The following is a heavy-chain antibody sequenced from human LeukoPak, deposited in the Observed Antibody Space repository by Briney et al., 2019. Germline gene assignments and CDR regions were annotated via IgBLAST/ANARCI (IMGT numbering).Heavy chain of an antibody. D-gene: IGHD3-9*01. Sequence: ASVKVSCKASGYTFTGYYMHWVRQAPGQGLEWMGWINPNSGGTNYAQKVQGRVTMTTDTSTSTAYMELRSLRSDDTAVYYCARDFMDAYFDWLLVFDYWGQGTLVTVSS. CDR3: ARDFMDAYFDWLLVFDY. CDR1: GYTFTGYY. J-gene: IGHJ4*02. CDR2: INPNSGGT. V-gene: IGHV1-2*02.